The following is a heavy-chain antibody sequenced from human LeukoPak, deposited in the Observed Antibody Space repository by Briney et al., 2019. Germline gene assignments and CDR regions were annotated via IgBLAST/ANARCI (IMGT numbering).Heavy chain of an antibody. D-gene: IGHD3-10*01. V-gene: IGHV4-4*07. J-gene: IGHJ5*02. Sequence: PSETLSLTCTVSGGSISSYYWSWIRQPAGKGLEWIGRIYSSGSTDYNPSLKSRVTMSVDTSKNKFSLKLSSVTAADTAVYYCARDVYYYGSGSFDPWGQGTLVTVSS. CDR1: GGSISSYY. CDR2: IYSSGST. CDR3: ARDVYYYGSGSFDP.